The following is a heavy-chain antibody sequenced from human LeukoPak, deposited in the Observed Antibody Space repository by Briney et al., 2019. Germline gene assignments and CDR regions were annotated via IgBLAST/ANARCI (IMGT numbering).Heavy chain of an antibody. Sequence: PGGSLRLSCAASGFTFNTYGMSWVRQAPGKGLEWVSGISGSGGATYYADPVKGRFTVSRDDPHNTLYLQMNSVRAEDTAVYFCARGGVDHYGSGTYYLMYYFDHWGQGALVTVPS. CDR3: ARGGVDHYGSGTYYLMYYFDH. V-gene: IGHV3-23*01. J-gene: IGHJ4*02. D-gene: IGHD3-10*01. CDR2: ISGSGGAT. CDR1: GFTFNTYG.